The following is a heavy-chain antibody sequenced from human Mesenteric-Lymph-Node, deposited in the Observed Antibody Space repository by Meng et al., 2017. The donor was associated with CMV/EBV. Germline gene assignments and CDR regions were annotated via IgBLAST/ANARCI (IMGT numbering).Heavy chain of an antibody. CDR1: GFTFNIYA. CDR2: IGADSGGI. Sequence: GESLKISCVASGFTFNIYAMSWVRQAPGKGLEWVSIIGADSGGIQYGDSVKGRFTISRDNSRNTLYLQMDSLRVEDTAIYFCAKGEQEIPLTRRVDYWGQGTLVTVSS. V-gene: IGHV3-23*01. J-gene: IGHJ4*02. D-gene: IGHD1-26*01. CDR3: AKGEQEIPLTRRVDY.